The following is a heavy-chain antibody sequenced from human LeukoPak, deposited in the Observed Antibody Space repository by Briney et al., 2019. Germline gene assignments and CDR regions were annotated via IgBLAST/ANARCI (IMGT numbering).Heavy chain of an antibody. CDR1: GFTFSTYS. D-gene: IGHD6-13*01. CDR2: ISSSGSPI. Sequence: PGGSLRLSCAGSGFTFSTYSMNWVRQAPGKGLEWVSYISSSGSPIYYADSVKGRFTLSRDNAKNSLHLQMHSLRDEDTAVYYCARGRNTDSWYDYFDYWGQGTLLTVSS. J-gene: IGHJ4*02. CDR3: ARGRNTDSWYDYFDY. V-gene: IGHV3-48*02.